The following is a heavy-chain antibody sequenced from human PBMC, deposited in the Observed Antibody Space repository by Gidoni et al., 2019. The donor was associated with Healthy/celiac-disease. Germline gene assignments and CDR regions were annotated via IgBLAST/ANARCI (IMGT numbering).Heavy chain of an antibody. D-gene: IGHD3-3*01. J-gene: IGHJ4*02. CDR3: ARVRGDFWSGYYAIDY. CDR2: IYYSGST. V-gene: IGHV4-59*01. Sequence: QVQLQESGPGLVQPSETLSLPCTVSGGSISSYYWSWIRQPPGKGLEWIGYIYYSGSTNYNPSLKSRFTISVDTSKNQFSLKLSSVTAADTAVYYCARVRGDFWSGYYAIDYWGQGTLVTVSS. CDR1: GGSISSYY.